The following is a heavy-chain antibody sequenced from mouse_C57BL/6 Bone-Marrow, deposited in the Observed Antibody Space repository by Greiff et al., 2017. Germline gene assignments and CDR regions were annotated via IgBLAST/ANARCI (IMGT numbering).Heavy chain of an antibody. Sequence: VQLQQPGAELVMPGASVKLSCKASGYTFTSSWMHWVKQRPGQGLEWIGEIDPSDSYTNYNQKFKGKSTLTVDKSSSTAYMEIRSLTSEESAVYFCARSIRAYWGQGTLVTVSA. V-gene: IGHV1-69*01. CDR1: GYTFTSSW. J-gene: IGHJ3*01. CDR2: IDPSDSYT. D-gene: IGHD1-3*01. CDR3: ARSIRAY.